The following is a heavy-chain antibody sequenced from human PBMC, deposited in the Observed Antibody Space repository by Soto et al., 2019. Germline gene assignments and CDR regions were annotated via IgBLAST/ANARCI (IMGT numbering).Heavy chain of an antibody. Sequence: GGTLRLSCVASGFTFNSYAFHWVRQTPGTGLEWVAVISNDGSDKYYADSVKGRFTISRDNSKNTLHLQMDSLRAEDTAVYFCAKVCIARGKPFSIDSWGQGTMVTVSS. J-gene: IGHJ4*02. CDR3: AKVCIARGKPFSIDS. V-gene: IGHV3-30*18. CDR1: GFTFNSYA. D-gene: IGHD6-13*01. CDR2: ISNDGSDK.